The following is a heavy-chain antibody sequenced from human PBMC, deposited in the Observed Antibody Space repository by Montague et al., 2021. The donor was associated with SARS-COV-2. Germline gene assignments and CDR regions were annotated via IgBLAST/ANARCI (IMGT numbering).Heavy chain of an antibody. V-gene: IGHV2-70*01. J-gene: IGHJ6*02. D-gene: IGHD4-11*01. CDR1: GFSLSTSGMC. CDR2: IDWDDDK. Sequence: VKPTQTLTLTCTFSGFSLSTSGMCVSWIRQPPGKALEWLALIDWDDDKYYSTSLKTRLTISKDTSLNQVVLTMTNMDPVDTATYYCARIPAVTTGLNYYYYGMDVWGQGTTVTVSS. CDR3: ARIPAVTTGLNYYYYGMDV.